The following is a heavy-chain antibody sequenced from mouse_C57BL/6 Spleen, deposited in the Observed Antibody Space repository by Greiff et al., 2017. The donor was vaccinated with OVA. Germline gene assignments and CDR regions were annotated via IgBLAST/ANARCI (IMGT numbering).Heavy chain of an antibody. Sequence: EVQLQESGPGLVKPSQSLSLTCSVTGYSITSGYYWNWIRQFPGNKLEWMGYISYDGSNNYNPSLKNRITITRDTSKNPFFLKLNSVTTEDTATYSCARGAGYGAMDYWGQGTSVTVSS. J-gene: IGHJ4*01. CDR3: ARGAGYGAMDY. CDR2: ISYDGSN. CDR1: GYSITSGYY. V-gene: IGHV3-6*01. D-gene: IGHD3-1*01.